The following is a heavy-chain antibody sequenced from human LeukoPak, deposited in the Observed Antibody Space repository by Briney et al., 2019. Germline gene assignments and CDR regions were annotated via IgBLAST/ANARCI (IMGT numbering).Heavy chain of an antibody. D-gene: IGHD7-27*01. CDR1: GFTFSSYS. J-gene: IGHJ4*02. CDR2: ISSSSSYI. V-gene: IGHV3-21*04. Sequence: KTGGSLRLSCAASGFTFSSYSMNWVRQAPGKGLEWVSSISSSSSYIYYADSVKGRFTISRDNAKNSLYLQMNSLRAEDTAVYYCAKDGVRWGDYWGQGTLVTVSS. CDR3: AKDGVRWGDY.